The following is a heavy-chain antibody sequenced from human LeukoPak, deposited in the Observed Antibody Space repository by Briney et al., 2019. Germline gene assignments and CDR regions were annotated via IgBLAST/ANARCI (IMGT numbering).Heavy chain of an antibody. J-gene: IGHJ4*02. Sequence: GGSLRLSCAPSGVTFRSYGMHGVRQAPGKGREWGAFIRYDGSNKYYADSLKGRFTISRDNSKNPLYLQMNTLRAEDTAVYYCAKDLSGTYYDWGQGTLVTVSS. CDR2: IRYDGSNK. CDR1: GVTFRSYG. D-gene: IGHD1-26*01. CDR3: AKDLSGTYYD. V-gene: IGHV3-30*02.